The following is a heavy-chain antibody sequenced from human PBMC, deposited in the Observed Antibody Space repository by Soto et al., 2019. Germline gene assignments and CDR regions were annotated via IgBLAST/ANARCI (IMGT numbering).Heavy chain of an antibody. CDR3: ARDGSAAPFDY. CDR2: IWYDGSNK. V-gene: IGHV3-33*01. J-gene: IGHJ4*02. CDR1: GFTFRSYG. D-gene: IGHD6-13*01. Sequence: PGGSLRLSSTASGFTFRSYGMHWVRQAPGKGLEWVAVIWYDGSNKYYADSVKGRFTISRDNSKNTLYLQMNSLRAEDTAVYYCARDGSAAPFDYWGQGTLVTVSS.